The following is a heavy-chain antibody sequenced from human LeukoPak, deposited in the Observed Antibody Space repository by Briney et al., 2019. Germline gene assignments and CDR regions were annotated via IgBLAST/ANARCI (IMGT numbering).Heavy chain of an antibody. CDR1: GFTFSDYS. Sequence: GGSLRLSCAASGFTFSDYSMSWIRQAPGKGLEWISYISSSSTYANYADSVKGRFTIFRDNARNSLFLQTNSLRAEDTAVYYCARARRSVVNEMDFDYWGQGTLVTVSP. D-gene: IGHD4-23*01. V-gene: IGHV3-11*05. CDR2: ISSSSTYA. J-gene: IGHJ4*02. CDR3: ARARRSVVNEMDFDY.